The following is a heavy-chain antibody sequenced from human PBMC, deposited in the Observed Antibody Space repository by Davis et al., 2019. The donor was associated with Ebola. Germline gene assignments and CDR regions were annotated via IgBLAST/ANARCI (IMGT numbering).Heavy chain of an antibody. CDR3: ARQRSSSSGAAWDS. J-gene: IGHJ4*02. D-gene: IGHD2-2*01. Sequence: PSETLSLTCTVSGGSISSGGYYWSWIRQPPGKGLEWIGSIYYSGSTYYNPSLKSRVTISVDTSKNQFSLKLSSVTAADTAVYYCARQRSSSSGAAWDSWGQGTLVTVSS. CDR1: GGSISSGGYY. CDR2: IYYSGST. V-gene: IGHV4-39*01.